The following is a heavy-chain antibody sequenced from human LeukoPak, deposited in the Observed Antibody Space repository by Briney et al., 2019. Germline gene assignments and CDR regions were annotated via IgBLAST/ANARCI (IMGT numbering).Heavy chain of an antibody. CDR1: GYTFTSYG. CDR3: ARGFQTIVVVPAALGWFDP. V-gene: IGHV1-18*01. CDR2: ISAYNGNT. Sequence: ASVKVSCKASGYTFTSYGISWVRQAPGQGLEWMGWISAYNGNTNYAQKLQGRVTMTTDTSTSTAYMELRSLRSDDTAVYYCARGFQTIVVVPAALGWFDPWGQGTLVTVSS. J-gene: IGHJ5*02. D-gene: IGHD2-2*01.